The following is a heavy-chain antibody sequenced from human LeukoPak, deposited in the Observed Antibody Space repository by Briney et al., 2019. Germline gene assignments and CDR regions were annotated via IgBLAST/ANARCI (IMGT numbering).Heavy chain of an antibody. CDR3: ARSRWLVTPFDY. CDR1: GFTFSSYG. Sequence: PGGSLRLSCAASGFTFSSYGMHWVRQAPGKGLEWVAVIWYDGSNKYYADSVKGRFTISRDNSKNTPYLQMNSLRAEDTAVYYCARSRWLVTPFDYWGQGTLVTVSS. J-gene: IGHJ4*02. V-gene: IGHV3-33*01. D-gene: IGHD6-19*01. CDR2: IWYDGSNK.